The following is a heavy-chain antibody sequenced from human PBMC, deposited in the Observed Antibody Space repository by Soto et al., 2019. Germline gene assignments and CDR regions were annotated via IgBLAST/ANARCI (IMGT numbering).Heavy chain of an antibody. J-gene: IGHJ3*01. V-gene: IGHV4-39*01. D-gene: IGHD1-20*01. Sequence: SETLSLTCTVSGGSVSSGSFYWGWIRQPPGKGLEWIGNIYYNGDTYYNPSLKSRVTISVDTSEKQFSLKLSYVTAADTDVHYSAPRATHNWNKGHAFAFWCQGTMVNVSS. CDR1: GGSVSSGSFY. CDR3: APRATHNWNKGHAFAF. CDR2: IYYNGDT.